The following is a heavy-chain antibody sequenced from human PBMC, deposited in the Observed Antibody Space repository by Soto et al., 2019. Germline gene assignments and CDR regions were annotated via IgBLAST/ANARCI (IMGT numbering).Heavy chain of an antibody. V-gene: IGHV3-23*01. CDR3: AKDGMVRGVIPYYFDY. CDR2: ISGSGGST. D-gene: IGHD3-10*01. J-gene: IGHJ4*02. Sequence: PGGSLRLSCAASGFTLSSYAMSWVRQAPGKGLEWVSAISGSGGSTYYADSVKGRFTISRDNSKNTLYLQMNSLRAEDTAVYYCAKDGMVRGVIPYYFDYWGQGTLVTVSS. CDR1: GFTLSSYA.